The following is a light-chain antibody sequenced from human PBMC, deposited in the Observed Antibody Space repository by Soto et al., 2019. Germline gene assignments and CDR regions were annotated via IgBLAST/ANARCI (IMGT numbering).Light chain of an antibody. CDR3: QQYFVTPIT. CDR1: QTILNISNNKNY. V-gene: IGKV4-1*01. CDR2: WAS. Sequence: DIVMTQSPDSLAVSLGERATINCKSSQTILNISNNKNYLAWYQQKPGQPPKLLIYWASTRESGVPDRFSGSGSGTDFTLTISSLQAEDVTVYYCQQYFVTPITFGQGTRLEIK. J-gene: IGKJ5*01.